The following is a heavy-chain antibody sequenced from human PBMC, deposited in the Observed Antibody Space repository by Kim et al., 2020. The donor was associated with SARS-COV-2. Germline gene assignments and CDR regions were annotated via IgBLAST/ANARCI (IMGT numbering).Heavy chain of an antibody. J-gene: IGHJ4*02. V-gene: IGHV3-30-3*01. CDR2: ISSDGGIG. CDR3: AREGGSSGRAGYFDY. CDR1: GFTFSTYP. Sequence: GGSLRLSCEASGFTFSTYPMHWVRQAPGKGLEWVTVISSDGGIGSYADSVKGRFTISRDNSQNTLYLQVKSLRPEDTAVYYCAREGGSSGRAGYFDYWGQGTRVTSPQ. D-gene: IGHD3-10*01.